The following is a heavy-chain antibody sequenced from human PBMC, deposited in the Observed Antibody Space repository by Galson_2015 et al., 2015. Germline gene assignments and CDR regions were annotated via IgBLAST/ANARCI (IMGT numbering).Heavy chain of an antibody. V-gene: IGHV4-59*01. D-gene: IGHD1-14*01. CDR3: ASGAEHWYFDL. CDR1: GGSISNYY. J-gene: IGHJ2*01. CDR2: IYYSGST. Sequence: ETLSLTCTVSGGSISNYYWSWIRQPPGRVLEWIGYIYYSGSTNYNASLKSRVTISVDTSKNQFYLKLSSVTAADTAVYYCASGAEHWYFDLWGRGTLVTVSS.